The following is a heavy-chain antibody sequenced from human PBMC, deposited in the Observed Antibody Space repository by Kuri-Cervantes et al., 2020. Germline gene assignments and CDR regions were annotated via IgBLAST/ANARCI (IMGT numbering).Heavy chain of an antibody. Sequence: GGSLRLSCAASEFTVSTNYMSWVRQAPGKGLEWVSFIYSGGSTYYADSVKGRFTISRDNSKNTLYQQMNSLRAEDTAVCFCARDSPNYYYYYMDVWGKGTTVTVSS. CDR1: EFTVSTNY. CDR2: IYSGGST. CDR3: ARDSPNYYYYYMDV. J-gene: IGHJ6*03. V-gene: IGHV3-53*05.